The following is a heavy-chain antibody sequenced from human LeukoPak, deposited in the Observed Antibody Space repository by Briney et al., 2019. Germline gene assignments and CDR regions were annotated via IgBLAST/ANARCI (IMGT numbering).Heavy chain of an antibody. CDR2: INPNSGGT. D-gene: IGHD3-22*01. Sequence: ASVKVSCKASGYTFTGYYMHWVRQAPGQGLEWMGWINPNSGGTNYAQKFQGRVTMTRDTSISTAYMELSRLRSDDTAVYYCARDKNYYDSSGYYWYYWGQGTLVTVSS. V-gene: IGHV1-2*02. J-gene: IGHJ4*02. CDR1: GYTFTGYY. CDR3: ARDKNYYDSSGYYWYY.